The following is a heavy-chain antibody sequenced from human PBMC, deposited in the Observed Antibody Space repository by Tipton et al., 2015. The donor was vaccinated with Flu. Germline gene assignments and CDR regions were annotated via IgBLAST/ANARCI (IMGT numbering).Heavy chain of an antibody. CDR3: ARTEPDCKKGVCYDY. D-gene: IGHD2-8*01. J-gene: IGHJ4*02. CDR2: ISAYNGDT. Sequence: QLVQSGAEVKKPGASMKVSCKASGYTFANYGISWVRQAPGQGLEWMGWISAYNGDTHYAQKFQGRVTVTTDTPTRTAYMEVRSLRSDDTAVYYCARTEPDCKKGVCYDYWGQGTLVAVSS. V-gene: IGHV1-18*01. CDR1: GYTFANYG.